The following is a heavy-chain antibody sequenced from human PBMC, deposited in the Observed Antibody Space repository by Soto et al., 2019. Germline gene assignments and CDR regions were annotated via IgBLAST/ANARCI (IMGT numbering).Heavy chain of an antibody. CDR3: ARDRSAGFVY. CDR1: GGSISSGGYY. V-gene: IGHV4-31*03. J-gene: IGHJ4*01. Sequence: PSETLSLTCTVSGGSISSGGYYWSWIRQHPGKGLEWIGYIYYSGSTYYNPSLKSRVTISVDTSKNQFSLKLSSVTAADTAVYYRARDRSAGFVYWGQETLDTVSS. CDR2: IYYSGST.